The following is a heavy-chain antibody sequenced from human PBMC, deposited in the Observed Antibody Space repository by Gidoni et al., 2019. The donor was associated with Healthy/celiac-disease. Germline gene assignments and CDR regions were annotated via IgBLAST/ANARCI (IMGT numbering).Heavy chain of an antibody. V-gene: IGHV3-23*01. CDR3: GTAPSDYFDY. Sequence: EAQLLESGGGLVQPGGSLRLSCAASGFTFSSYALSWVRQAPGKGLEWVSAISGSGGSTYYADSVKGRFTISRDNSKNTLYLQMNSLRAEDTAVYYCGTAPSDYFDYWGQGTLVTVSS. J-gene: IGHJ4*02. CDR2: ISGSGGST. CDR1: GFTFSSYA. D-gene: IGHD5-18*01.